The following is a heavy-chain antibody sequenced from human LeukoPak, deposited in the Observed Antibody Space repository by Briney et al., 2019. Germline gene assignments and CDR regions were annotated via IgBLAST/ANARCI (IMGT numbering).Heavy chain of an antibody. Sequence: SQTLSLTCTVSGYSISSGYYWGWIRQPPGQGLEWIGSIYHSGSTYYNPSLKSRVTISVDTSKNQFSLKLSSVTAADTAVYYCARELSSYWGQGTLVTVSS. V-gene: IGHV4-38-2*02. J-gene: IGHJ4*02. D-gene: IGHD2-15*01. CDR1: GYSISSGYY. CDR3: ARELSSY. CDR2: IYHSGST.